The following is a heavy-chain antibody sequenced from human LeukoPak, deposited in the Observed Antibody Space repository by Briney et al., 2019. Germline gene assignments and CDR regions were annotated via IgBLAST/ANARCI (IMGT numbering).Heavy chain of an antibody. CDR2: IIPIFGTA. J-gene: IGHJ4*02. CDR1: GGTFSSYA. D-gene: IGHD1-26*01. CDR3: CIVGARKRGAFDY. V-gene: IGHV1-69*01. Sequence: GSSVKVSCKASGGTFSSYAISWVRQAPGQGLEWMGGIIPIFGTANYAQKFQGRVTITADESTSTAYMELSSLRSEDTAVYYCCIVGARKRGAFDYWGQGTLVTVSS.